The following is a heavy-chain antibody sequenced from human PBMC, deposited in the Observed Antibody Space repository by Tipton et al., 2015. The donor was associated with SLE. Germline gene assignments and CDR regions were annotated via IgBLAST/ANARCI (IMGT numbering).Heavy chain of an antibody. V-gene: IGHV4-59*01. Sequence: TLSLTCTVSGASITGYYLSWIRQPPGKELEWIGYNFYTGNTNYNPALMSRVTISVDTSKNQFSLQLNTVTTADTAVDYCARWLYKNRYFDSWGQGTLVTVSS. CDR1: GASITGYY. CDR2: NFYTGNT. D-gene: IGHD2-2*02. J-gene: IGHJ4*02. CDR3: ARWLYKNRYFDS.